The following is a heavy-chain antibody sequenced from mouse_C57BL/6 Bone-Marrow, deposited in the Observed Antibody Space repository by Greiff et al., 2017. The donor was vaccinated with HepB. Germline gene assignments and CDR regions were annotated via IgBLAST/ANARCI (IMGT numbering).Heavy chain of an antibody. CDR3: ARERRRDYFDY. CDR2: IYPGSGNT. CDR1: GYTFTDYY. Sequence: QVQLQQSGAELVRPGASVKLSCKASGYTFTDYYIHWVKQRPGQGLEWIARIYPGSGNTYYNEKFKGKATLTAEKSSRTAYMQLSSLTSEDSAVYSCARERRRDYFDYWGQGTTLTVSS. V-gene: IGHV1-76*01. J-gene: IGHJ2*01.